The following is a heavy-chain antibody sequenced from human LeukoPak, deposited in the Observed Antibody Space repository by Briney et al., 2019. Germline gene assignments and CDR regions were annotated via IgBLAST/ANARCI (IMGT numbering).Heavy chain of an antibody. J-gene: IGHJ3*02. Sequence: KPSETLSLTCAVYGGSFSGYYWSWIRQPPGKGLEWIGEINHSGSTNYNPSLKSRVTISVDTSKNQFSLKLSSVTAADTAVYYCARDDYGGNRDAFDIWGQGTMVTVSS. V-gene: IGHV4-34*01. CDR3: ARDDYGGNRDAFDI. D-gene: IGHD4-23*01. CDR2: INHSGST. CDR1: GGSFSGYY.